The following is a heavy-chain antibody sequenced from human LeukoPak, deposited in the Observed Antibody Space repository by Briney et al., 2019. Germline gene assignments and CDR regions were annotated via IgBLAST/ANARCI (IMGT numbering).Heavy chain of an antibody. CDR3: ARETYYYDSSGYYRIDAFDI. CDR2: IYYSGST. CDR1: GGSISSYY. D-gene: IGHD3-22*01. Sequence: SETLSLTCTVSGGSISSYYWSWIRQPPGKGLEWIGYIYYSGSTNYNPSLKSRVTISVDTSKNQFSLKLSSVTAADTAVYYCARETYYYDSSGYYRIDAFDIWSQGTMVTVSS. V-gene: IGHV4-59*01. J-gene: IGHJ3*02.